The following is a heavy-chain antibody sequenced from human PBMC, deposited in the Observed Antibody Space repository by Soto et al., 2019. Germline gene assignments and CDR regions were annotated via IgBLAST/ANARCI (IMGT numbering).Heavy chain of an antibody. J-gene: IGHJ3*02. Sequence: SQTLSLTFAISGDSVSSNSSAWNWIRQSPSGGLEWLGRTYYRSKWYNDYAVSVKSRITINPDTSKNQFSLQLSSVTPEDTAVYYCARWLQGSLVFEIWGQGPMVTVSS. CDR1: GDSVSSNSSA. CDR2: TYYRSKWYN. CDR3: ARWLQGSLVFEI. V-gene: IGHV6-1*01. D-gene: IGHD5-12*01.